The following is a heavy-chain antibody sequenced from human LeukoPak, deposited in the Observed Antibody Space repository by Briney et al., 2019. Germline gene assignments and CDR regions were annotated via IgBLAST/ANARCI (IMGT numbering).Heavy chain of an antibody. CDR2: ISSNGGST. CDR3: ARQYYYDSSGPAPIDY. J-gene: IGHJ4*02. V-gene: IGHV3-64*01. D-gene: IGHD3-22*01. Sequence: GGFLRLSCAASGFTFSSYAMHWVRQAPGKGLEYVSAISSNGGSTYYANSVKGRFTISRDNSKNTLYLQMGSLRAEDMAVYYCARQYYYDSSGPAPIDYWGQGTLVTVSS. CDR1: GFTFSSYA.